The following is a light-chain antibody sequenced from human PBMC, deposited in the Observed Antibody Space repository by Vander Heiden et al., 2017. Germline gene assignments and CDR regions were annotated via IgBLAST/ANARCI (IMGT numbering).Light chain of an antibody. V-gene: IGLV1-47*02. J-gene: IGLJ3*02. CDR2: YNI. CDR3: AAWDDSLTGWV. CDR1: SSNFGTNY. Sequence: QSVLTQPPSASGTPGPMVTISCSGSSSNFGTNYVFWYQQFPGTAPKRLIFYNIQRPSGVPYRFSGSKSGTSASLAINGLRSEDEADYYCAAWDDSLTGWVFGGGTKLTVL.